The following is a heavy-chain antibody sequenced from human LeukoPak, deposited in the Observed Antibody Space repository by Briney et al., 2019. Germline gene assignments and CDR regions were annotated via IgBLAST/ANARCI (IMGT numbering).Heavy chain of an antibody. CDR2: IYTSGST. J-gene: IGHJ4*02. CDR3: ARVFPGDY. D-gene: IGHD2/OR15-2a*01. CDR1: GGSISSGSYY. Sequence: PSETLSLTCTVSGGSISSGSYYWSWIRQPAGKGLEWIGRIYTSGSTNYNPSLKSRVTISVDTSKNQFSLRLSSVTAADTAVYYCARVFPGDYWGQGTLVTVSS. V-gene: IGHV4-61*02.